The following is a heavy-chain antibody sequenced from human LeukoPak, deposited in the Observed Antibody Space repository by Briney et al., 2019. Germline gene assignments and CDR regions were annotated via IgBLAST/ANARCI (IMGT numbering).Heavy chain of an antibody. V-gene: IGHV4-34*01. CDR3: ARDPTTVVTLPYYFDF. J-gene: IGHJ4*02. CDR2: INDRGHT. Sequence: PSETLSLTCSVHGGSFIGYHWNWIRQSPEKGLEWIGEINDRGHTNYNPSLESRATISVDASKKQFSLKLNSVTAADTAVYYCARDPTTVVTLPYYFDFWGQGTLVTVSS. CDR1: GGSFIGYH. D-gene: IGHD4-23*01.